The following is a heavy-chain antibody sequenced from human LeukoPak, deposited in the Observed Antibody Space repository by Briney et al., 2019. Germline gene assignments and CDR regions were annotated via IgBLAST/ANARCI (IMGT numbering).Heavy chain of an antibody. Sequence: GGSLRLSWAASGFTFSSYWMSWVRQAPEKGLEWVAIIKQDGNQKNYVDSVKGRFTISRDNAKNSLYLQMNSLRAEDTAVYYCVSGLVGYCSGGAWDGTCFDYWGQGTLVSVSS. J-gene: IGHJ4*02. CDR2: IKQDGNQK. CDR1: GFTFSSYW. CDR3: VSGLVGYCSGGAWDGTCFDY. D-gene: IGHD2-15*01. V-gene: IGHV3-7*03.